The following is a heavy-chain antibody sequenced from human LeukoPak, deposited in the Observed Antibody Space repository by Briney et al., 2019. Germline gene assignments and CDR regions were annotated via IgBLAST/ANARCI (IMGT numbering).Heavy chain of an antibody. Sequence: GGSLRLSCAASGFTFSRYWMTWVRQAPGKGLEWVANIKEDGSENSYVESVKGRFTISRDNAKNSLYLQLNSLRAEDTAVYFCARQRYSDYWGQGTLVTVSS. CDR3: ARQRYSDY. J-gene: IGHJ4*02. CDR1: GFTFSRYW. V-gene: IGHV3-7*01. CDR2: IKEDGSEN. D-gene: IGHD1-1*01.